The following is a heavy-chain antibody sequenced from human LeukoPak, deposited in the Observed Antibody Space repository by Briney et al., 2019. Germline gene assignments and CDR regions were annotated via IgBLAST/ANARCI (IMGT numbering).Heavy chain of an antibody. D-gene: IGHD3-9*01. CDR3: AKVRPPYFDWLTDYAMDV. Sequence: GGSLRLSCAASGFTFSTYAMTWVRQLPGKGLEWVSAISGSGDRIYYADSVKGHFTISRDNSRNTVYLQTTILRVDDTAVYYCAKVRPPYFDWLTDYAMDVWGQGTTVTVSS. CDR1: GFTFSTYA. V-gene: IGHV3-23*01. J-gene: IGHJ6*02. CDR2: ISGSGDRI.